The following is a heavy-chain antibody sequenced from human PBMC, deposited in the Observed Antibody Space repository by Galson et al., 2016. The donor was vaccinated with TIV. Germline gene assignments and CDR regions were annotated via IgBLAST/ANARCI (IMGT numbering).Heavy chain of an antibody. Sequence: SVKVSCKDSGYTFSYYGISWVRRAPGQGLEWMGWISGHSGNTDYARKFHGRHVMTTDTSTGTAFMEVRGLTSDDTAVYYCARDRGSMTMILVVDYYYGMDVWGQGTTVTVSS. J-gene: IGHJ6*02. V-gene: IGHV1-18*04. CDR3: ARDRGSMTMILVVDYYYGMDV. CDR1: GYTFSYYG. D-gene: IGHD3-22*01. CDR2: ISGHSGNT.